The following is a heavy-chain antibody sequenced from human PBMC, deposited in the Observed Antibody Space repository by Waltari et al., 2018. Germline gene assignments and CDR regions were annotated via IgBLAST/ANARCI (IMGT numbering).Heavy chain of an antibody. V-gene: IGHV3-48*04. Sequence: EAQLVESGGGLVQPGGSLRLSCAASGFTFSSYSMNWVRQVPGKGLEWTSYIISTSSSIYYADSVRGRFTISRDNAKNSLYLQMNSLRAEDTAVYYCAREAYSSSWFFDLWGQGTVVTVSS. J-gene: IGHJ3*01. CDR1: GFTFSSYS. D-gene: IGHD6-13*01. CDR3: AREAYSSSWFFDL. CDR2: IISTSSSI.